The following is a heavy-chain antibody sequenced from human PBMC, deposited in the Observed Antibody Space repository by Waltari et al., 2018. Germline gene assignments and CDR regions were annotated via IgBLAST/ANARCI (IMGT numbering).Heavy chain of an antibody. V-gene: IGHV4-39*01. CDR2: IYYSGST. CDR1: GGSISSSSYY. D-gene: IGHD5-12*01. CDR3: ARHWKKSGYRFDP. Sequence: QLQLQESGPGLVKPSKTLSLTCTVSGGSISSSSYYWGWIRQSPGKGLEWIGSIYYSGSTYYNPTLKSRVTISGDTSKNQFSLKLSSVTAADTAVYYCARHWKKSGYRFDPWGQGTLVTVSS. J-gene: IGHJ5*02.